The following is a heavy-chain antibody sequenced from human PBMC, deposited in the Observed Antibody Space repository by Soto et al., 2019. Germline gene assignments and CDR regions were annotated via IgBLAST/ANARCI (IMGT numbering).Heavy chain of an antibody. CDR3: ARPHCSSTSCYSDYYYYGMDV. CDR2: IYYSGST. J-gene: IGHJ6*02. V-gene: IGHV4-39*01. Sequence: SETLSLTCTVSGGSIRSSSYYWGWTRQPPGKGLEWIGSIYYSGSTYYNPSLKSRVTISVDTSKNQFSLKLSSVTAADTAVYYCARPHCSSTSCYSDYYYYGMDVWGQGTTVTVSS. D-gene: IGHD2-2*02. CDR1: GGSIRSSSYY.